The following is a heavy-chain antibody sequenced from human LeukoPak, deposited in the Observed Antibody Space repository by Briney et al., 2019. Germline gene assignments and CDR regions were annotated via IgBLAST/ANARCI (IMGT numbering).Heavy chain of an antibody. Sequence: SETQSLTCTVSGGSISSSSYYWGWIRQPPGKGLEWIGSIYYSGSTYYNPSLKSRVTISVDTSKNQFSLKLSSVTAADTAVYYCARLRYSSGWYRCYFDYWGRGTLVPVSS. CDR1: GGSISSSSYY. CDR2: IYYSGST. D-gene: IGHD6-19*01. J-gene: IGHJ4*02. V-gene: IGHV4-39*01. CDR3: ARLRYSSGWYRCYFDY.